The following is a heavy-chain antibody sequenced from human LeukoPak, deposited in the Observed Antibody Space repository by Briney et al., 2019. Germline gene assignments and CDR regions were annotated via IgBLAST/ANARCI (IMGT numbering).Heavy chain of an antibody. CDR1: GFTFSSYA. Sequence: GSLRLSCAASGFTFSSYAMSWVRQAPGKGLEWVSAISGSGGSTYYADSVKGRFTISRDNSKNTLYLQMNSLRAEDTAVYYCAKGFKQSGAFDIWGQGTVVTVSS. CDR2: ISGSGGST. V-gene: IGHV3-23*01. D-gene: IGHD4-4*01. J-gene: IGHJ3*02. CDR3: AKGFKQSGAFDI.